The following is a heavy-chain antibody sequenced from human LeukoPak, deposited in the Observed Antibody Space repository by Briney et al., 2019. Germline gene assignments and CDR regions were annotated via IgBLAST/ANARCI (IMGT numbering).Heavy chain of an antibody. J-gene: IGHJ4*02. V-gene: IGHV1-2*02. CDR3: TREDY. Sequence: GASVKVSCKASGYTFSGFFMHWVRQAPGQGLEWMGWINPNTGGTNYAQKFQGRVTMTRDASITTAYMELSSLRSDDTAVYYCTREDYWGQGTLVTVSS. CDR2: INPNTGGT. CDR1: GYTFSGFF.